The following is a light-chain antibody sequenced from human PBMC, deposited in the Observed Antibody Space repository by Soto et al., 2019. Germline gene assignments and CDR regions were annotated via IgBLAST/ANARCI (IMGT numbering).Light chain of an antibody. V-gene: IGLV2-23*02. J-gene: IGLJ2*01. CDR2: EVS. CDR3: CSYARSIPCLVV. CDR1: SSDVGSYNR. Sequence: QSALTQPASVSGSPGQSITISCTGTSSDVGSYNRVSWYQQHPGKAPKLMIYEVSKRPSGVSNRFSGSKSGNTASLTISGLQAEDEADYYCCSYARSIPCLVVSGGGTQLTVL.